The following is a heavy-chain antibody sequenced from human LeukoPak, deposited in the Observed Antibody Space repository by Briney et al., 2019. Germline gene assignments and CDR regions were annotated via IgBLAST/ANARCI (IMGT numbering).Heavy chain of an antibody. J-gene: IGHJ4*02. D-gene: IGHD4-17*01. Sequence: PGGSLRLSCAASGFTFSSYAMHWVRQAPGKGLEWVAVMSYDGSNKYYADSVKGRFTISRDNSKNPLYLQMTSLRAEDTAVYYCARDGDPTGHFDDWGQGTLVTVSS. CDR1: GFTFSSYA. CDR3: ARDGDPTGHFDD. V-gene: IGHV3-30-3*01. CDR2: MSYDGSNK.